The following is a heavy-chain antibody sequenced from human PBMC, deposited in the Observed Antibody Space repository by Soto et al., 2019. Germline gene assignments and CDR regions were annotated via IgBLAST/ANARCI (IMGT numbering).Heavy chain of an antibody. CDR1: GGSVNTYY. J-gene: IGHJ6*02. D-gene: IGHD4-17*01. CDR2: IYYSGST. Sequence: SETLSLTCTVSGGSVNTYYWSWIRQSPGKGLEWIGYIYYSGSTNYNPSLKSRVTISVDTSKNQFSLKLSSVTAADTAVYYCARAKYGDYLYYYYGMDVWGQGTTVTVSS. CDR3: ARAKYGDYLYYYYGMDV. V-gene: IGHV4-59*02.